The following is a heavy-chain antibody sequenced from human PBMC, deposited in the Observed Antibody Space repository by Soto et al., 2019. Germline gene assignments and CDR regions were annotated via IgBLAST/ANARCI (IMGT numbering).Heavy chain of an antibody. Sequence: EVQLVESGGGLVQPGGSLRLSCAASGFTFSSYSMNWVRQAPGKGLEWVSYISSSSSTIYYADSVKGRFTIYRDNAKKSLYLQMISRRDEDTAVYYCARDRWSGGSCYDRYRYYGMDVWGQGTTVTVSS. J-gene: IGHJ6*02. D-gene: IGHD2-15*01. CDR1: GFTFSSYS. CDR3: ARDRWSGGSCYDRYRYYGMDV. V-gene: IGHV3-48*02. CDR2: ISSSSSTI.